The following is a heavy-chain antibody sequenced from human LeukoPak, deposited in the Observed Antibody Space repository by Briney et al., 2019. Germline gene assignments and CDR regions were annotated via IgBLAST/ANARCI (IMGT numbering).Heavy chain of an antibody. Sequence: SQTLSLTCTVSGGSISSGGYYWSWIRQHPGKGLEWIGYIYYSGSTYYNPSLKSRVTISVDTSKNQFSLKLSSVTAADTAVYYCARAPWIQLWARRGFDYWGQGTLVTVSS. V-gene: IGHV4-31*03. D-gene: IGHD5-18*01. CDR3: ARAPWIQLWARRGFDY. J-gene: IGHJ4*02. CDR1: GGSISSGGYY. CDR2: IYYSGST.